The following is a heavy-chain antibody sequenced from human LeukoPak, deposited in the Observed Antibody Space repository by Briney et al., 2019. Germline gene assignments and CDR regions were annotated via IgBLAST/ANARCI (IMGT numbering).Heavy chain of an antibody. Sequence: PSETLSLTCAVYGGSFSGYYWSWIRQPPGKGLEWIGEINHSGSTNYNPSLKSRVTIPVDTSKDQFSLKLSSVTAADTAVYYCARFSAPAYHYYGSGFDYWGQGTLVTVSS. CDR2: INHSGST. CDR3: ARFSAPAYHYYGSGFDY. CDR1: GGSFSGYY. V-gene: IGHV4-34*01. J-gene: IGHJ4*02. D-gene: IGHD3-10*01.